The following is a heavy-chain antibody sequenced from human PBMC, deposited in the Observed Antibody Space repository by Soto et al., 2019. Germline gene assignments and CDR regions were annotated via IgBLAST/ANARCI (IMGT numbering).Heavy chain of an antibody. D-gene: IGHD1-1*01. CDR3: ATWHEREHAYDV. Sequence: DVQLVESGGGLMQPGESLRLSCAASGLTASVKKYVSCVRQAPGKGLEWVSALYDVDGSFYADSVKGRFTTSSDSSKTTVYLQMNGLRPDDTAVYYCATWHEREHAYDVWGQGTTVTVSS. J-gene: IGHJ3*01. V-gene: IGHV3-53*01. CDR2: LYDVDGS. CDR1: GLTASVKKY.